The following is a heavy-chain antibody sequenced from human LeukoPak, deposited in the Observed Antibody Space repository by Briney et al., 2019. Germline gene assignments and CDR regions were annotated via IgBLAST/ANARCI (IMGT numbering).Heavy chain of an antibody. J-gene: IGHJ6*02. CDR3: ARLRYYAMDG. V-gene: IGHV3-48*01. CDR1: GFTFSTYD. Sequence: GGSLRLSCAASGFTFSTYDMNWVRQAPGKGLEWVSYISSSSRTISYADSVKGRFTISRDNAKNSLYLQMSSLRAEDTAVYYCARLRYYAMDGWGQGTTVTAS. CDR2: ISSSSRTI.